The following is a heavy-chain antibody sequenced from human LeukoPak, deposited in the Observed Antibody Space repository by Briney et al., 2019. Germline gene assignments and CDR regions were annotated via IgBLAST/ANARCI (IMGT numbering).Heavy chain of an antibody. CDR1: GGSIKSNNW. CDR3: ARHDVAGRTNRFDP. Sequence: SETLSLTCAVSGGSIKSNNWWSWVRQPPGKGLEWLGEIYHSESTYSNPSLKSRVTILVDTSKNQISLKLSSVTAVDTAVYYCARHDVAGRTNRFDPWGQGTLVTVSS. CDR2: IYHSEST. J-gene: IGHJ5*02. V-gene: IGHV4-4*02. D-gene: IGHD6-19*01.